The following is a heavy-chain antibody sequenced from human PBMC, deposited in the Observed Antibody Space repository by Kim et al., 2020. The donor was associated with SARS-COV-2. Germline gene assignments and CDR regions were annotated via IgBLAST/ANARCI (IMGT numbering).Heavy chain of an antibody. CDR3: AREGNWNYGGFDY. J-gene: IGHJ4*02. D-gene: IGHD1-7*01. CDR2: IWYDGSNK. V-gene: IGHV3-33*01. CDR1: GFTFSSYG. Sequence: GGSLRLSCAASGFTFSSYGMHWVRQAPGKGLEWVAVIWYDGSNKYYADSVKGRFTISRDNSKNTLYLQMNSLRAEDTAVYYCAREGNWNYGGFDYWGQGTLVTVSS.